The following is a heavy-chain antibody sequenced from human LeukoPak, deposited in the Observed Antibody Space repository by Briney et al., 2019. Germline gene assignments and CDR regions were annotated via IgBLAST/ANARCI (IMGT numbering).Heavy chain of an antibody. V-gene: IGHV4-61*08. Sequence: SETLSLTCTVSRGSISNGDYYWSWIRQHPGKGLEWIGYIYYSGSTNYNPSLKSRVTISVDTSKNQFSLKLSSVTAADTAVYYCARDLHYYDILTGYFSRWFDPWGQGTLVTVSS. D-gene: IGHD3-9*01. CDR3: ARDLHYYDILTGYFSRWFDP. J-gene: IGHJ5*02. CDR2: IYYSGST. CDR1: RGSISNGDYY.